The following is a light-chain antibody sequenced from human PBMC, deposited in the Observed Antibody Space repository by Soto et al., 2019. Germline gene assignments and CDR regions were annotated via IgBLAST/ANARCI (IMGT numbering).Light chain of an antibody. V-gene: IGLV1-40*01. CDR1: SSNIGAGYD. CDR3: GSWDSSLSAYV. J-gene: IGLJ1*01. CDR2: DNN. Sequence: QSVLTQSPSVSGAPGQRVTLSCTGSSSNIGAGYDVHWYQQLPGAAPKLLIYDNNNRPSGVPDRFSGSKSGTSATLGITGFQTGDEADYYCGSWDSSLSAYVFGTGTKVTVL.